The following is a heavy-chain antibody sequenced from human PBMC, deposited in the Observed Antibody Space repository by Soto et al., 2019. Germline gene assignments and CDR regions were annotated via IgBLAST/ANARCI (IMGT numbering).Heavy chain of an antibody. CDR3: ARDNITCLFAY. CDR1: GGSFSGYY. Sequence: SETLSLTCAVYGGSFSGYYWTWIRQPPGTGLEWIGEINHSGSTNYNPSLKSRVTISVDTSKNQFSLKLTSVTAADTAVYYCARDNITCLFAYLVQGPFVT. CDR2: INHSGST. J-gene: IGHJ4*02. V-gene: IGHV4-34*01. D-gene: IGHD3-10*01.